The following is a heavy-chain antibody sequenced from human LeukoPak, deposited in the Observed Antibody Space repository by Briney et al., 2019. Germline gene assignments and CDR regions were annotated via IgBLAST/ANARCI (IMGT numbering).Heavy chain of an antibody. V-gene: IGHV4-59*01. CDR2: FYDSGST. Sequence: SETLSPTCSVAGGSISTDYWSWIRQPPGKGLEWVGFFYDSGSTNYNPSLKGRVTISVDTSKNQFSLKLTSVTPADTAVYYCASPMIVPKIDAFDIWGQGTMVTVSS. CDR3: ASPMIVPKIDAFDI. D-gene: IGHD3-22*01. J-gene: IGHJ3*02. CDR1: GGSISTDY.